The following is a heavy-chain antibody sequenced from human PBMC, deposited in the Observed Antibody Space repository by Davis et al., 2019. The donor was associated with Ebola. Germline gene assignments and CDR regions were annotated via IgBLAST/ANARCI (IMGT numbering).Heavy chain of an antibody. J-gene: IGHJ5*02. CDR3: AAGGNGGADNWFDP. Sequence: SVKVSCKPSGFTFTRSAVQWVRQARGQRLESIGWIVVGSGDTNYAQKFQGRVTITRDMSTSSAYMELNSLTSEDTAVSYCAAGGNGGADNWFDPWGQGTLVTVSS. V-gene: IGHV1-58*01. D-gene: IGHD2-8*01. CDR2: IVVGSGDT. CDR1: GFTFTRSA.